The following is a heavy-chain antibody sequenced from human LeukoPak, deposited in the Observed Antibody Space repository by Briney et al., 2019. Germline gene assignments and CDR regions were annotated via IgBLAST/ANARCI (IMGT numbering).Heavy chain of an antibody. V-gene: IGHV1-46*01. CDR1: GYTFTGYY. CDR2: INPSGGST. Sequence: ASVKVSCKASGYTFTGYYMHWVRQAPGQGLKWMGIINPSGGSTSYAQKFQGRVTMTRDMSTSTVYMELSSLRSEDTAVYYCARTDTGTQSGDFDYWGQGTLVTVSS. D-gene: IGHD1-7*01. CDR3: ARTDTGTQSGDFDY. J-gene: IGHJ4*02.